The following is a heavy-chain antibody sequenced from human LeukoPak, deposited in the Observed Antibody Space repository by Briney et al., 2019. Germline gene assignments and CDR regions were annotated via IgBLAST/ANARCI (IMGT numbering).Heavy chain of an antibody. Sequence: ASVKVSCKASGYTFTSYGISWVRQAPGQGLEWMGWINTNTGNPTYAQGFTGRFVFSSDTSVSTAYLQISSLKAEDTAVYYCARATDYGDYRFDPWGQGTLVTVSS. CDR3: ARATDYGDYRFDP. J-gene: IGHJ5*02. V-gene: IGHV7-4-1*02. CDR1: GYTFTSYG. CDR2: INTNTGNP. D-gene: IGHD4-17*01.